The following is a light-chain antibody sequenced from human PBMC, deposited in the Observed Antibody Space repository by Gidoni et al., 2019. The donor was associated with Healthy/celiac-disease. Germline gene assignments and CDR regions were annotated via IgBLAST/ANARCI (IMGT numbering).Light chain of an antibody. J-gene: IGKJ2*01. CDR1: QSVSSY. CDR3: QQRSNWPGT. V-gene: IGKV3-11*01. Sequence: IVLTQSPATLSLSPGERATLSCRASQSVSSYLAWYQQKPGQAPRLLIYDASNRATGIPARFRGSGSGTDFTLTISSLEPEDFAVYYCQQRSNWPGTFGQGTKLEIK. CDR2: DAS.